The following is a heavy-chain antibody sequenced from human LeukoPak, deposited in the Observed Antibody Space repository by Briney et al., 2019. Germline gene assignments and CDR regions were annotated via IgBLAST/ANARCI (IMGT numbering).Heavy chain of an antibody. CDR1: GGSISSSSYY. Sequence: SETLSLTCTVSGGSISSSSYYWGWIRQPPGKGLEWIGRIYTSGSTNYNPSLKSRVTMSVDTSKNQFSLKLSSVTAADTAVYYCASHSGWEWWFDPWGQGTLVTVSS. J-gene: IGHJ5*02. CDR2: IYTSGST. V-gene: IGHV4-61*05. D-gene: IGHD6-19*01. CDR3: ASHSGWEWWFDP.